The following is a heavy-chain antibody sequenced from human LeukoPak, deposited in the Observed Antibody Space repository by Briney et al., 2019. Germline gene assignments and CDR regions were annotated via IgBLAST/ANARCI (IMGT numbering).Heavy chain of an antibody. CDR2: IYYSGST. J-gene: IGHJ5*02. CDR3: AGGLGSSWYKWFDP. D-gene: IGHD6-13*01. CDR1: GGSISSYY. Sequence: SETLSLTCTVSGGSISSYYWSWLRQPPGKGLEWIGYIYYSGSTNYNPSLKSRVTISVDTSKNQFSLKLSSVTAADTAVYYCAGGLGSSWYKWFDPWGQGALVTVSS. V-gene: IGHV4-59*01.